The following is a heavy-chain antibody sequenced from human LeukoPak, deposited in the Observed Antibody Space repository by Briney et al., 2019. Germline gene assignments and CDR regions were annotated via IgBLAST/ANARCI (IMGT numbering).Heavy chain of an antibody. D-gene: IGHD5-18*01. CDR3: ARCGYSDAWSCDH. CDR1: GYTFTSYT. Sequence: ASVKVSCKASGYTFTSYTIHWVGQAPGQRLECMGWINTGNGNTEYSQKFQGRVTVTTDTSASTAYMELSSLRSEHTAVYYCARCGYSDAWSCDHWGQGTLVTVSS. CDR2: INTGNGNT. V-gene: IGHV1-3*04. J-gene: IGHJ5*02.